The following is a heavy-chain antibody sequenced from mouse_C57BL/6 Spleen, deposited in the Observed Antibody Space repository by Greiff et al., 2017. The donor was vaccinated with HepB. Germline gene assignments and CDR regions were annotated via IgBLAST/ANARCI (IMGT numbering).Heavy chain of an antibody. V-gene: IGHV5-17*01. CDR3: ARMMVTGPYYYAMDY. CDR1: GFTFSDYG. D-gene: IGHD2-3*01. CDR2: ISSGSSTI. Sequence: EVQGVESGGGLVKPGGSLKLSCAASGFTFSDYGMHWVRQAPEKGLEWVAYISSGSSTIYYADTVKGRFTISRDNAKNTLFLQMTSLRSEDTAMYYCARMMVTGPYYYAMDYWGQGTSVTVSS. J-gene: IGHJ4*01.